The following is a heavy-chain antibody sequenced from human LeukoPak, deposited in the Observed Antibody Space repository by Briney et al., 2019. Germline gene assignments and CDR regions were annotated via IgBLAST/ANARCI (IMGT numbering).Heavy chain of an antibody. CDR2: ISSSGNTR. V-gene: IGHV3-48*03. Sequence: GGSLGLSCAASGFTFSTYEMNWVRQAPGKGLEWVAYISSSGNTRYYADSVMGRFTVSRDNAKNSLYLQMNSLRAEDTAVYYCARAPWGYSGSYPFDYWGQGTLVTVSS. J-gene: IGHJ4*02. D-gene: IGHD1-26*01. CDR3: ARAPWGYSGSYPFDY. CDR1: GFTFSTYE.